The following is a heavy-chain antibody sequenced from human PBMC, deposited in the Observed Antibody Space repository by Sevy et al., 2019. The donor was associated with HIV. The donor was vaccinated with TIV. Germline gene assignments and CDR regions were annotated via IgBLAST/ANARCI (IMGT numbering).Heavy chain of an antibody. V-gene: IGHV3-11*01. CDR1: GFTFSDYY. CDR2: ISSSGSTI. Sequence: GGSLRLSCAASGFTFSDYYMSWIRQAPGKGLEWVSYISSSGSTIYYADSVKGRFTISRDNAKNSLYLKMNSLRAEDTAVYYCARDIHWQWLVRSNGMDVWGQGTTVTVSS. J-gene: IGHJ6*02. CDR3: ARDIHWQWLVRSNGMDV. D-gene: IGHD6-19*01.